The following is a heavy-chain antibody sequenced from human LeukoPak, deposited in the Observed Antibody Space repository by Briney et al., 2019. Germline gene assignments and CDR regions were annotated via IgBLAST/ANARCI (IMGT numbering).Heavy chain of an antibody. J-gene: IGHJ4*02. Sequence: SVKVSCKASGGTFSSYAISWVRQAPGQGLEWMGGIIPIFGTADYAQKFQGRVTITADESTSTAYMELSSLRSEDTAVYYCAREVAGGYSYGFDYWGQGTLVTVSS. CDR1: GGTFSSYA. D-gene: IGHD5-18*01. V-gene: IGHV1-69*13. CDR3: AREVAGGYSYGFDY. CDR2: IIPIFGTA.